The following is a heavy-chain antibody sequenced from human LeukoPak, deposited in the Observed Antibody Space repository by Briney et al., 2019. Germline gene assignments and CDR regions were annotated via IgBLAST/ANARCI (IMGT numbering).Heavy chain of an antibody. J-gene: IGHJ6*02. D-gene: IGHD3-22*01. CDR2: ISYDGSNK. Sequence: GGSLRLSCAASGFTFSSHAMHWVRQAPGKGLEWVAVISYDGSNKYYADSVKGRFTISRDNSKNTPYLQMNSLRAEDTALYYCAKDDSSGSSYYFHGMDVWGQGTTVTVSS. CDR3: AKDDSSGSSYYFHGMDV. V-gene: IGHV3-30*04. CDR1: GFTFSSHA.